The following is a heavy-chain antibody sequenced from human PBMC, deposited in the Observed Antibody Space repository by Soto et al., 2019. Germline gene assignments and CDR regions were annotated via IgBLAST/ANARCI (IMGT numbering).Heavy chain of an antibody. D-gene: IGHD5-18*01. CDR3: AITKPKGYSYGYYAFDI. Sequence: QVQLQESGPGLVKPSQTLSLTCTFSGGSISSGGYYWSWIRQHPGKGLEGIGYIYYSGSTYYNPSLKSRVTMSEDTTKNPFSLKLSFVTATDTAVYYCAITKPKGYSYGYYAFDIWGPGTMVTVSS. J-gene: IGHJ3*02. CDR2: IYYSGST. V-gene: IGHV4-31*03. CDR1: GGSISSGGYY.